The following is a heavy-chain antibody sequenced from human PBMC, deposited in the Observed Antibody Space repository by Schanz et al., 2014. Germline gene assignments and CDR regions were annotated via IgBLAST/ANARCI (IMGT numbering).Heavy chain of an antibody. J-gene: IGHJ4*02. D-gene: IGHD4-17*01. Sequence: QVQLVQSGAEMKKPGASVKVSCKTSGYSFSDYFIHWVRQAPGQGLEWMGWLNPDSGETLYAQRFQGRVTLTRDTSIRTAYMDLRSLLSDDAAVYFCARDPYGKNSGDFDYWGQGTLVTVSS. CDR2: LNPDSGET. CDR1: GYSFSDYF. CDR3: ARDPYGKNSGDFDY. V-gene: IGHV1-2*02.